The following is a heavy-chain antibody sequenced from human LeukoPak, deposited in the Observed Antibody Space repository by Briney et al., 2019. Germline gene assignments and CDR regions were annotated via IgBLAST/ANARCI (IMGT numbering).Heavy chain of an antibody. CDR1: GYTFTNYD. D-gene: IGHD3-10*01. V-gene: IGHV1-8*01. CDR3: ARDGPYGSGSYYNGPTTNWFDP. J-gene: IGHJ5*02. Sequence: GASVKVSCKASGYTFTNYDINWVRQATGQGLEWMGWMNPNSGHTGYAQKLQGRVTMTTDTSTSTAYMELRSLRSDDTAVYYCARDGPYGSGSYYNGPTTNWFDPWGQGTLVTVSS. CDR2: MNPNSGHT.